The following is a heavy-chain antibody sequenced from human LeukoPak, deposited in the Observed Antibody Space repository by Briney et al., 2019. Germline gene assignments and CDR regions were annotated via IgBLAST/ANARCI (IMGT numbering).Heavy chain of an antibody. CDR2: IYYSGST. CDR1: GGSIRSYY. J-gene: IGHJ5*02. Sequence: SETLSLTCIVSGGSIRSYYWSWIRQPPGKGLEWVGYIYYSGSTNYNPSLKSRVTISVDTSKNQFSLKLSSVTAADTAVYYCARGRRTEFRRQQLVQWFDPWGQGTLVTVSS. D-gene: IGHD6-13*01. CDR3: ARGRRTEFRRQQLVQWFDP. V-gene: IGHV4-59*12.